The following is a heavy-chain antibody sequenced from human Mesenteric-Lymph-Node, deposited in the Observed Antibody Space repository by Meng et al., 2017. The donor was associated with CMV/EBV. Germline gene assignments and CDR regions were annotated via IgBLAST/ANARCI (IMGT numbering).Heavy chain of an antibody. V-gene: IGHV3-30*04. CDR3: ARGASRVTWSEGFDF. Sequence: GESLKISCAASGFDFINYAIHWVRQAPGKGLEWVSVISFDGSNKYYADSVKGRFSVSRDNAKDTLYLQMNGLRPEDTAVYYCARGASRVTWSEGFDFWGQGTLVTVSS. D-gene: IGHD1-26*01. CDR2: ISFDGSNK. CDR1: GFDFINYA. J-gene: IGHJ4*02.